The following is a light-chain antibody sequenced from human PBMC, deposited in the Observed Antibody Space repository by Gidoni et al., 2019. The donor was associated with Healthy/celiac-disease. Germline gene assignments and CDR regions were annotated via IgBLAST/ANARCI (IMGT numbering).Light chain of an antibody. CDR2: GAS. CDR1: QSVRSSY. V-gene: IGKV3-20*01. J-gene: IGKJ2*03. Sequence: EIVLTQYPGTLSLSPGERATLSCRASQSVRSSYLAWYQQKPGQAPRLLIYGASSRATGIPDRFSGSGSGTDFTLTISRLEPEDFAVYYCQQYGSSSYSFGQGTKLEIK. CDR3: QQYGSSSYS.